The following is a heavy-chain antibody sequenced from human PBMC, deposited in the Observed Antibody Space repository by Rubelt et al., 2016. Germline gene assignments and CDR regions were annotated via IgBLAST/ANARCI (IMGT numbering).Heavy chain of an antibody. Sequence: EVLLVESGGGLIQPGGSLRLSCTASGFSLNNTFMSWVRQAPGKGLEWVSLIYTNGHTYYADSVTGRFNISRDTSDNTLYLQMNSLRDEDTALYYCARGQGMAGSDAFDFWGQGTLVKVSS. CDR3: ARGQGMAGSDAFDF. V-gene: IGHV3-53*01. CDR2: IYTNGHT. J-gene: IGHJ3*01. CDR1: GFSLNNTF. D-gene: IGHD6-19*01.